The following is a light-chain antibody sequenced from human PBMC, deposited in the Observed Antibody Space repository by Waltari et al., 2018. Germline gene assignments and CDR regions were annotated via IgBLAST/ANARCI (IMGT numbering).Light chain of an antibody. J-gene: IGKJ1*01. V-gene: IGKV3-20*01. CDR2: DAS. CDR1: QSFSRA. Sequence: EIVLTQSPGNLSLSPGERATLSCRASQSFSRALAWYQQKPGQAPRLLIYDASTRAIDIPDRFSGGGSGTDFSLTISRLEPEDFAVYYCQHYVRLPVTFGQGTTVEIK. CDR3: QHYVRLPVT.